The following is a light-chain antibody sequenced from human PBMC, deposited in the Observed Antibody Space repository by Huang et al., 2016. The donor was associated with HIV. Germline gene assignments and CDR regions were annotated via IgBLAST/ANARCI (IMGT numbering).Light chain of an antibody. CDR2: GAS. CDR3: QQYYSTLTWT. J-gene: IGKJ1*01. V-gene: IGKV3D-7*01. CDR1: QSVDSNY. Sequence: DIVLTQSPATLSLSPGERATLSCRASQSVDSNYFCWFQQKPGQAPRLLIYGASTRATGIPARFSGSGSVTDFTLTISSLQAEDVAVYYCQQYYSTLTWTFGQGTKVEIK.